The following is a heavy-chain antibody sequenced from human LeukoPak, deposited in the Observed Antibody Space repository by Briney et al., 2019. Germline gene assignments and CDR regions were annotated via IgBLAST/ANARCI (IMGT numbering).Heavy chain of an antibody. V-gene: IGHV1-69*13. D-gene: IGHD2-2*01. CDR1: GGTFSSYA. CDR3: ARESDIVVVPAAIHYYYYGMDV. Sequence: SVKVSCKASGGTFSSYAISWVRQAPGQGLEWMGRIIPIFGIANYAQKFQGRVTITADESTSTAYMELSSLRSEDTAVYYCARESDIVVVPAAIHYYYYGMDVWGKGTTVTVSS. J-gene: IGHJ6*04. CDR2: IIPIFGIA.